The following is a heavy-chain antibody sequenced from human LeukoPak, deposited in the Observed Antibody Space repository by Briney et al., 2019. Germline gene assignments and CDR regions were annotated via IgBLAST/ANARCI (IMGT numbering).Heavy chain of an antibody. CDR3: AKERSGYSYGWIAFDI. J-gene: IGHJ3*02. CDR1: GFTFSTYG. V-gene: IGHV3-23*01. Sequence: PGRSLRLSCAASGFTFSTYGLNWVRQAPGKGLEWVSGITASGGSTYYADSVKGRFTISRDNSKNTLYLQMNSLRAEDTALYYCAKERSGYSYGWIAFDIWGQGTVVTVSS. CDR2: ITASGGST. D-gene: IGHD5-12*01.